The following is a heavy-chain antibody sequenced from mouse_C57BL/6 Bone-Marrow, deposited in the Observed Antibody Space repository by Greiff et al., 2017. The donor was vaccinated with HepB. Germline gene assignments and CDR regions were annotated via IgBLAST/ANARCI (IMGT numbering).Heavy chain of an antibody. V-gene: IGHV7-1*01. J-gene: IGHJ1*03. Sequence: EVKLMESGGGLVQSGRSLRLSCATSGFTFSDFYMEWVRQAPGKGLEWIAASRNKANDYTTEYSASVKGRFIVSRDTSQSILYLQMNALRAEDTAIYYCARDAYGSSDWYFDVWGTGTTVTVSS. CDR3: ARDAYGSSDWYFDV. CDR2: SRNKANDYTT. CDR1: GFTFSDFY. D-gene: IGHD1-1*01.